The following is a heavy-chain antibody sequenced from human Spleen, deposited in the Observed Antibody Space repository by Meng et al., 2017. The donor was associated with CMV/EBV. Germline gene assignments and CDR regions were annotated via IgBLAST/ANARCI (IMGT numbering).Heavy chain of an antibody. Sequence: GSLRLSCTVSGVSISTTDYYWGWIRQPPGKGLEWIGSVYFSGSTYYNPSLKSRVTISVDTSKNQFSLRLSSVTAADTAVYYCAGTRTGTTYYYYGMDVWGQGTTVTVSS. CDR1: GVSISTTDYY. J-gene: IGHJ6*02. D-gene: IGHD1-7*01. CDR2: VYFSGST. CDR3: AGTRTGTTYYYYGMDV. V-gene: IGHV4-39*07.